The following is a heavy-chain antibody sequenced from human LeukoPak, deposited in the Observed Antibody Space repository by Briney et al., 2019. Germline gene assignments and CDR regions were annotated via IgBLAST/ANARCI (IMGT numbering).Heavy chain of an antibody. CDR3: ARGRYDTAMVSFDAFDI. J-gene: IGHJ3*02. D-gene: IGHD5-18*01. V-gene: IGHV4-59*12. CDR2: IYYSGST. Sequence: PSETLSLTCTVSGGSISSYYWSWIRQPPGKGLEWIGYIYYSGSTNYNPSLKSRVTISVDTSKNQFSLKLSSVTAADTAVYYCARGRYDTAMVSFDAFDIWGQGTMVTVSS. CDR1: GGSISSYY.